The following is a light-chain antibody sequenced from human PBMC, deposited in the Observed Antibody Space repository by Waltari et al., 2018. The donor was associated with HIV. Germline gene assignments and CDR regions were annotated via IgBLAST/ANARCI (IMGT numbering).Light chain of an antibody. CDR3: QQTYSASMT. CDR2: AAS. V-gene: IGKV1-39*01. Sequence: DIQMPHSPSYLSASLGDDVTITCRASQSIGTYLNWYRQRPGRAPELLIYAASNLQSGVPGRFRGGGSGTDFTLTIYNLQPEDSATYMCQQTYSASMTFGQGTRLDIK. CDR1: QSIGTY. J-gene: IGKJ5*01.